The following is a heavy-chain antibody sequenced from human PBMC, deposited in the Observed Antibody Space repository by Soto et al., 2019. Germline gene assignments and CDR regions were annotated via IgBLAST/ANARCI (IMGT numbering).Heavy chain of an antibody. V-gene: IGHV1-69*02. CDR2: IIPILGIA. J-gene: IGHJ4*02. D-gene: IGHD6-6*01. CDR1: GGTFSSYT. Sequence: GASVKVSCKASGGTFSSYTISWVRQAPGQGLEWMGRIIPILGIANYAQKLQGRVTITADKSTSTAYMELSSLRSEDTAVYYCASIAARLIIDYWGQGTLVTVSS. CDR3: ASIAARLIIDY.